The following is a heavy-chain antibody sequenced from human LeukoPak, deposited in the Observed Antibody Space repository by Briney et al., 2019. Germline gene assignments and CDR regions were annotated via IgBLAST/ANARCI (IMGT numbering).Heavy chain of an antibody. CDR3: ARELQRYFQH. Sequence: SVKVSCKASGYTFTSYGISWVRQAPGQGLEWMGRIIPILGIANYAQKFQGRVTITADKSTSTAYMELSSLRSEDTAVYYCARELQRYFQHWGQGTLVTVSS. CDR1: GYTFTSYG. CDR2: IIPILGIA. V-gene: IGHV1-69*04. J-gene: IGHJ1*01.